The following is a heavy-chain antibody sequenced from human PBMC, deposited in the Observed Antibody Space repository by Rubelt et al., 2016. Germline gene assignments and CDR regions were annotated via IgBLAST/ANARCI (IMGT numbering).Heavy chain of an antibody. V-gene: IGHV1-8*01. J-gene: IGHJ6*02. D-gene: IGHD3-3*01. Sequence: QVQLVQSGAEVKKPGSSVKVSCKASGYTFTSYDINWVRQATGQGLEWMGWMNPNSGNTGYAQKFQGRVTMTRNTSISTAYMELSSLGSDDTAVYYCARLSITIFGVVVYYYGMDVWGQGTTVTVSS. CDR1: GYTFTSYD. CDR3: ARLSITIFGVVVYYYGMDV. CDR2: MNPNSGNT.